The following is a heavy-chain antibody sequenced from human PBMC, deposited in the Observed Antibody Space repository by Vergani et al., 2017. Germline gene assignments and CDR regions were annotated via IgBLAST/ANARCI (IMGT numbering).Heavy chain of an antibody. CDR2: ISGSGGST. J-gene: IGHJ6*02. D-gene: IGHD2-2*01. Sequence: EVQLVESGGGLVQPGRSLRLSCAASGFTFDDYAMHWVRQAPGKGLEWVSAISGSGGSTYYADSVKGRFTISRDNSKNTLYLQMNSLRAEDTAVYYCAKDTRSTSFYYYGMDVWGQGTTVTVSS. V-gene: IGHV3-23*04. CDR1: GFTFDDYA. CDR3: AKDTRSTSFYYYGMDV.